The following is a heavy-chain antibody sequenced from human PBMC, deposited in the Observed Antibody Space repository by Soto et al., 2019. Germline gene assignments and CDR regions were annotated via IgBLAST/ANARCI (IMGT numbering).Heavy chain of an antibody. CDR3: IRGLGGVPGS. Sequence: GGSLRLSCAASGFPFSTYWMDWVRQAPGRGLVWVSRIDSVESSISYADFVKGRFTISRDNAKNTLYLQMNSLVAEDTAVYYCIRGLGGVPGSWGQGTLVTVSS. D-gene: IGHD2-15*01. CDR2: IDSVESSI. J-gene: IGHJ5*02. V-gene: IGHV3-74*01. CDR1: GFPFSTYW.